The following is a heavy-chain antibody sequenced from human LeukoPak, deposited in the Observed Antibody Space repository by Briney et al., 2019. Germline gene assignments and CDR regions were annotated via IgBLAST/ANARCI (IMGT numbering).Heavy chain of an antibody. CDR3: AKDTGTTVTSLDY. CDR2: IWYDGSNK. J-gene: IGHJ4*02. CDR1: GFTFSSYG. Sequence: GGSLRLSCAASGFTFSSYGMHWVRQAPGKGLELVAVIWYDGSNKYYADSVKGRFTISRDNSKNTLYLQMNSLRAEDTAVYYCAKDTGTTVTSLDYWGQGTLVTVSS. D-gene: IGHD4-17*01. V-gene: IGHV3-33*06.